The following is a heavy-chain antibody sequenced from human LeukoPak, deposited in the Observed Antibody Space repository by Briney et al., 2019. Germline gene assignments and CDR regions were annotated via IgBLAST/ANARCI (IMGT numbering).Heavy chain of an antibody. J-gene: IGHJ6*02. D-gene: IGHD3-9*01. V-gene: IGHV1-46*01. CDR2: INPSGGST. Sequence: GASVKVSCKASGYTFTSYYMHWVRQAPGQGLEWMGIINPSGGSTNYAQKFQGRVTMTEDTSTDTAYMELSSLRSEDTAVYYCATGITIPSWGMDVWGQGTTVTVSS. CDR1: GYTFTSYY. CDR3: ATGITIPSWGMDV.